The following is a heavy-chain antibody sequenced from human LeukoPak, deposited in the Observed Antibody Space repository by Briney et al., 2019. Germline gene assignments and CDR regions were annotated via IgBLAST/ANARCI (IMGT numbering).Heavy chain of an antibody. D-gene: IGHD3-10*01. J-gene: IGHJ4*02. CDR1: GFTFNRYN. CDR3: AKDGQRRMGISMIRGVRVKAYYFDY. V-gene: IGHV3-21*01. CDR2: ISTSSSYI. Sequence: GGSLRLSCAASGFTFNRYNMNWVRRAPGKGLEWVSSISTSSSYIYYADSVKGRFTISRDNSKNTLYLQMNSLRAEDTAVYYCAKDGQRRMGISMIRGVRVKAYYFDYWGQGTLVTVSS.